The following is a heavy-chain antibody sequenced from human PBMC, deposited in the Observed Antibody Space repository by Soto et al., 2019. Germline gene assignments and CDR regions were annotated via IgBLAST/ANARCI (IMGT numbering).Heavy chain of an antibody. CDR2: IYYSGST. CDR3: ARRGELPDLGVDY. CDR1: GGSISSSSYY. J-gene: IGHJ4*02. Sequence: QLQLQESGPGLVKPSETLSLTCTVSGGSISSSSYYWGWIRQPPGKGLEWIGSIYYSGSTYYNPSLKSRVTTSVDTSKNQFSLKLSSVTAADTAVYYCARRGELPDLGVDYWGQGTLVTVSS. V-gene: IGHV4-39*01. D-gene: IGHD1-26*01.